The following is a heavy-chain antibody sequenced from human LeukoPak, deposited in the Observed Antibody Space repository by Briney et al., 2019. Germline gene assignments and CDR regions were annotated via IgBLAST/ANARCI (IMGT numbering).Heavy chain of an antibody. CDR3: ARDDYGVFDAFDV. J-gene: IGHJ3*01. Sequence: SETLSLTCTVSGGSISSHYWSWIRQPPGKGLEWIGYIYNSGSTNYNPSLKSRVTMSLDTSKNQFSLKLTSVTAADTAVYFCARDDYGVFDAFDVWGQGTGVTVSS. CDR2: IYNSGST. D-gene: IGHD3-16*01. CDR1: GGSISSHY. V-gene: IGHV4-59*08.